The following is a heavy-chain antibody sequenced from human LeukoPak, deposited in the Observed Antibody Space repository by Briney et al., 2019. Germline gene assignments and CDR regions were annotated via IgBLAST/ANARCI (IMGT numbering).Heavy chain of an antibody. CDR2: ISAYNGNT. Sequence: ASVKVSCKASGYTFTSYGISWVRQAPGQGLEWMGWISAYNGNTNYAQKLQGRVTMTTDTSTSTAYMELRSLRSVDTAVYYCARGGYYGSGSYPLPHYYYGMDVWGQGTTVTVSS. V-gene: IGHV1-18*01. D-gene: IGHD3-10*01. CDR1: GYTFTSYG. CDR3: ARGGYYGSGSYPLPHYYYGMDV. J-gene: IGHJ6*02.